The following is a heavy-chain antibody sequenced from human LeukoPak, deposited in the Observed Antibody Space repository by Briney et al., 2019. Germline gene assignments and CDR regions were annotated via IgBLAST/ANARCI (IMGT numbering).Heavy chain of an antibody. CDR3: ARVSSSFYGMDV. D-gene: IGHD3-3*02. J-gene: IGHJ6*02. CDR2: IYYSGST. V-gene: IGHV4-31*03. CDR1: GGSISSGGYY. Sequence: SQTLSLTCTVSGGSISSGGYYWSWIRQHPGKGLEWIGYIYYSGSTYYNPSLKSRVTISVDTSKNQFSLKLSSVTAADTAVYYCARVSSSFYGMDVWGQGTTDTVSS.